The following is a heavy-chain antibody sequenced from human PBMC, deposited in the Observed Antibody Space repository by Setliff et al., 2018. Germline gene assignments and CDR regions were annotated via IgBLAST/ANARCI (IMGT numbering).Heavy chain of an antibody. CDR2: INHSGST. CDR1: GGSFSDYY. Sequence: SETLSLTCGASGGSFSDYYWTWIRQTPGKGLEWIGEINHSGSTKCNPSLKSRVTISVDTPKNQFSLELTSVTAADTAVYYCARLPPLHTPMALTFDYWGQGILVTVSS. J-gene: IGHJ4*02. D-gene: IGHD5-18*01. V-gene: IGHV4-34*01. CDR3: ARLPPLHTPMALTFDY.